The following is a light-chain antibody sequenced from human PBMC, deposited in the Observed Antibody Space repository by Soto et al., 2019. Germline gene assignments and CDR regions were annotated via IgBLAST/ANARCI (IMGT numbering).Light chain of an antibody. Sequence: DIVMTQSPDSLAVSLGERATINCKSSQSVLTSSNNKNCLAWYQQKPGQPPKLLIYWASTREAGVPDRFSSSGSGTDFTLTISSLHAEDVAVYYCQQYYSIPLTFGPGTKVDIK. CDR1: QSVLTSSNNKNC. V-gene: IGKV4-1*01. J-gene: IGKJ3*01. CDR2: WAS. CDR3: QQYYSIPLT.